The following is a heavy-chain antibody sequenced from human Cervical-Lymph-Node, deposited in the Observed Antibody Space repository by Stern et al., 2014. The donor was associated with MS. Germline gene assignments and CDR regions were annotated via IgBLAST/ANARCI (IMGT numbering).Heavy chain of an antibody. D-gene: IGHD3-10*01. CDR1: GYTFTDYN. CDR3: ARDRYFGSGTFDH. J-gene: IGHJ4*02. CDR2: INPNGGGA. Sequence: VQLEESGAEVKKPGASVNVSCKATGYTFTDYNMHWVRQAPGQGLEWMGRINPNGGGADYSQKFRGRVTMTLDMSISTAYMALRRLRSDDTAVYYCARDRYFGSGTFDHWGLGTLVTVSS. V-gene: IGHV1-2*06.